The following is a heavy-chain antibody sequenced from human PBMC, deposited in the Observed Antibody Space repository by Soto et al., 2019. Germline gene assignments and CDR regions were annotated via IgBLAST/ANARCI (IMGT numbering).Heavy chain of an antibody. CDR3: ARVGIAARPSTLLFLGGRLKKEYYFDY. J-gene: IGHJ4*02. Sequence: GASVKVSCKASGDTFTSYDINWVRQATGQGLEWMGWMNPNSGNTGYAQKFQGRVTMTRNTSISTAYMELSSLRSEDTAVYYCARVGIAARPSTLLFLGGRLKKEYYFDYWGQGTLVTVSS. CDR1: GDTFTSYD. CDR2: MNPNSGNT. V-gene: IGHV1-8*01. D-gene: IGHD6-6*01.